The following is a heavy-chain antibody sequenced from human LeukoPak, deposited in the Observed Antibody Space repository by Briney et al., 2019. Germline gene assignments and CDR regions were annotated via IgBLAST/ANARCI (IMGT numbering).Heavy chain of an antibody. CDR3: ARLSYYDSSGYYYS. CDR1: GYTFTGYY. CDR2: INPNSGGT. J-gene: IGHJ4*02. D-gene: IGHD3-22*01. Sequence: ASVKVSCKASGYTFTGYYMHWVRQAPGQGLEWMGWINPNSGGTNYAQKFQGRVTMTRDTSISAAYMELSRLRSDDTAVYYCARLSYYDSSGYYYSWGQGTLVTVSS. V-gene: IGHV1-2*02.